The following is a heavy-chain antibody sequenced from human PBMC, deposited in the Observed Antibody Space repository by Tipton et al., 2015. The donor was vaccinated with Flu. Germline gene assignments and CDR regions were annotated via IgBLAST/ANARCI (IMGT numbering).Heavy chain of an antibody. Sequence: TLSLTCDVSGYSIGSGNRWSWVRQSPGKGLEWIGYIFYSGRIFYNPSLKSRVTMSVDTSKNQFSLNRSSVTAVDTAVYFCARYLPVTGATTGGTFDIWGQGTMVTVSS. CDR1: GYSIGSGNR. CDR2: IFYSGRI. J-gene: IGHJ3*02. V-gene: IGHV4-28*02. CDR3: ARYLPVTGATTGGTFDI. D-gene: IGHD1-26*01.